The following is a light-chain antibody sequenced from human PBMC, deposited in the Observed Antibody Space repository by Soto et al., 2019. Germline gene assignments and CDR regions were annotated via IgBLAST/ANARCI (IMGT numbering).Light chain of an antibody. CDR3: QSYDSSLSGSV. J-gene: IGLJ1*01. CDR2: EVT. CDR1: SSDVGGYNY. Sequence: QSVLTQPPSASGSPGQSVTISCTGTSSDVGGYNYVSWYQQHPGKAPKLMIFEVTRRPSGVPDRFSGSKSGNTASLTVSGLQAEDEADYYCQSYDSSLSGSVLGTGTKVTVL. V-gene: IGLV2-8*01.